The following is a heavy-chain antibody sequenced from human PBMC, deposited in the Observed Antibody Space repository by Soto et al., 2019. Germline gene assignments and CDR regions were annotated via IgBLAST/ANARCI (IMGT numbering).Heavy chain of an antibody. D-gene: IGHD6-13*01. V-gene: IGHV1-69*05. CDR1: GGTFSSYA. Sequence: SVKVSCKASGGTFSSYAISWVRQAPGQGLEWMGGIIPIFGTANYAQKLQGRVTMTTDTSTSTAYMELRSLRSDDTAVYYCAREIAAAGTNWFDPWGQGTLVTVSS. J-gene: IGHJ5*02. CDR2: IIPIFGTA. CDR3: AREIAAAGTNWFDP.